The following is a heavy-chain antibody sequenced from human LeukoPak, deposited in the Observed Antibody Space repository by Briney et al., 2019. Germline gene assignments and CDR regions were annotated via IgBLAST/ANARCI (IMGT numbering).Heavy chain of an antibody. J-gene: IGHJ4*02. CDR3: ARSHDHLWGNYPDY. V-gene: IGHV4-39*07. CDR2: IHHDGGI. CDR1: GGSVSSGSYY. D-gene: IGHD3-16*02. Sequence: SETLSLTCTVSGGSVSSGSYYWSWIRQPPGKGLEWIGEIHHDGGINYNPSLKSRVTLSVDKSKNQFSLRLNSVTAADTAMYYCARSHDHLWGNYPDYWGQGTLVTVSS.